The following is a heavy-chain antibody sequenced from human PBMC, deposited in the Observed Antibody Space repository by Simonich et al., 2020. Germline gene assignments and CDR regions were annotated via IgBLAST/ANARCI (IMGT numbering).Heavy chain of an antibody. V-gene: IGHV1-8*03. CDR2: MNPNRGNT. CDR3: ARGRGGMSRGYVDY. J-gene: IGHJ4*02. CDR1: GYTFTSYD. D-gene: IGHD2-15*01. Sequence: QVQLVQSGAEVKKPGASVKVSCKASGYTFTSYDINWVRQATGQGLEWMGWMNPNRGNTGDAQKFQCRVTITRNTSISTADRELSSLRSEDTAVYYCARGRGGMSRGYVDYWGQGTLVTVSS.